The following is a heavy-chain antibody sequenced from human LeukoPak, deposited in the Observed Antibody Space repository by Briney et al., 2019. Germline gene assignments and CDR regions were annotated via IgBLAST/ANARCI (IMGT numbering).Heavy chain of an antibody. V-gene: IGHV1-69*05. CDR2: IIPIFGTA. Sequence: SVKVSCKASGGTFSSYAISWVRQAPGQELEWMGRIIPIFGTANYAQKSQGRVTITTDESTSTAYMELSSLRSEDTAVYYCASPQNGYSYGYYWGQGTLVTVSS. J-gene: IGHJ4*02. CDR3: ASPQNGYSYGYY. CDR1: GGTFSSYA. D-gene: IGHD5-18*01.